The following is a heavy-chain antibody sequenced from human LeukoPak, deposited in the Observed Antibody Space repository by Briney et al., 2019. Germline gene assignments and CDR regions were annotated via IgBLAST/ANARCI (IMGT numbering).Heavy chain of an antibody. CDR2: ISYDGSNK. CDR1: GFTSSSYA. Sequence: GGSLRLSCAASGFTSSSYAMHWVRQAPGKGLEWVAVISYDGSNKYYADSVKGRFTISRDNSKNTLYLQMNSLRAEDTAVYYCARDSQRGQWLAHFDYWGQGTLVTVSS. J-gene: IGHJ4*02. V-gene: IGHV3-30*04. D-gene: IGHD6-19*01. CDR3: ARDSQRGQWLAHFDY.